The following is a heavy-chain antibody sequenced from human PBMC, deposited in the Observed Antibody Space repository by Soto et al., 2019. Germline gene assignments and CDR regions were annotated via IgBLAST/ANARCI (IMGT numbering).Heavy chain of an antibody. Sequence: SETLSLTCTVSGGSISSYYWSWIRQPPGKGLEWIGYIYYSGSTNYNPSLKSRVTISVDTSKNQFSLKLSSVTAADTAVYYCARDSADYYESSGYYPPDCYYGMDVWGQGTTVTVSS. J-gene: IGHJ6*02. V-gene: IGHV4-59*01. CDR1: GGSISSYY. CDR3: ARDSADYYESSGYYPPDCYYGMDV. D-gene: IGHD3-22*01. CDR2: IYYSGST.